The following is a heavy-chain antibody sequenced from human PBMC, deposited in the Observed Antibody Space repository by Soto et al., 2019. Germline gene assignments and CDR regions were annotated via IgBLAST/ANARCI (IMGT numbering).Heavy chain of an antibody. Sequence: QVQLVESGGGVVQPGRSLRLSCAASGFTFSSYAMHWVRQAPGKGLEWVAVISYDGSNKYYADPVKGRFTNSRDNSKNRLYLQMNSLRAEDTAVYYYARVLIGVVSADAFDIWGQGTMVTGSS. V-gene: IGHV3-30-3*01. J-gene: IGHJ3*02. D-gene: IGHD3-22*01. CDR3: ARVLIGVVSADAFDI. CDR1: GFTFSSYA. CDR2: ISYDGSNK.